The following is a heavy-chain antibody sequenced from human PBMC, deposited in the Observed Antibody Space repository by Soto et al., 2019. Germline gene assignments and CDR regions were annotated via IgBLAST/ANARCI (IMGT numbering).Heavy chain of an antibody. D-gene: IGHD3-3*01. CDR3: AREGPRDFWSGYYSAYYYGMGV. J-gene: IGHJ6*02. Sequence: ASVKVSCKASGYTFTSYYMHWVRQAPGQGLEWMGIINPSGGSTSYAQKFQGRVTMTRDTSTSTVYMELSSLRSEDTAVYYCAREGPRDFWSGYYSAYYYGMGVWGQGTTVTVSS. V-gene: IGHV1-46*01. CDR2: INPSGGST. CDR1: GYTFTSYY.